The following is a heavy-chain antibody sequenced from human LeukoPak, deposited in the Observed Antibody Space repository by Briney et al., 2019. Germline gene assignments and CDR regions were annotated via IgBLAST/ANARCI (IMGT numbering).Heavy chain of an antibody. CDR3: ARETGTTEGAFDI. CDR2: ISSSSSYI. V-gene: IGHV3-21*01. Sequence: GGSLRLSCAASGFTFSSYAMSWVRQAPGKGLEWVSSISSSSSYIYYADSVKGRFTISRDNAKNSLYLQMNSLRAEDTAVYYCARETGTTEGAFDIWGQGTMVTVSS. D-gene: IGHD1-7*01. J-gene: IGHJ3*02. CDR1: GFTFSSYA.